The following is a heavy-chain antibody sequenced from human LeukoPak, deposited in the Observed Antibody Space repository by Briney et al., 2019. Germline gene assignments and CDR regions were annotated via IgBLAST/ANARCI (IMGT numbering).Heavy chain of an antibody. V-gene: IGHV4-34*01. J-gene: IGHJ4*02. CDR2: INHSGST. CDR1: RGSLRGYY. Sequence: SETLSLTCPVYRGSLRGYYWSWIRQPPGKGLEGIGEINHSGSTNYNPSLKSRVTISVATSKNQFSRKRSSVTAADTAVYYCARGRAARATTVDHYFDYWGQGTLVTVSS. D-gene: IGHD1-26*01. CDR3: ARGRAARATTVDHYFDY.